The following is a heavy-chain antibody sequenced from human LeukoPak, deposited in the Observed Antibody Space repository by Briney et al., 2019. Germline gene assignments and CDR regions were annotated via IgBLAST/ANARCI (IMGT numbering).Heavy chain of an antibody. J-gene: IGHJ6*03. CDR1: GGSISSYY. D-gene: IGHD6-13*01. CDR3: ARVSRFSAAAGTRGYYYYMDV. V-gene: IGHV4-59*08. CDR2: IHYSGST. Sequence: SETLSLTCTVSGGSISSYYWSWIRQPPGKGLEWIGYIHYSGSTNYNPSLKSRLTISVETSKNQFSLKLRSVTAADTAVYYCARVSRFSAAAGTRGYYYYMDVWGKGTTVTVSS.